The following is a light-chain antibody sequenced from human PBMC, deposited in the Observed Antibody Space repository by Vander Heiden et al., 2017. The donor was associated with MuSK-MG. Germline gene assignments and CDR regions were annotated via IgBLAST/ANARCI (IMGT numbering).Light chain of an antibody. CDR2: GTS. CDR3: QQDHSLPPT. Sequence: DTQLTQSPSSLSASVGDTVSITCRASQVIYNSLAWYQEKPGKAPKFLLYGTSRLQTGVPSRFSGSGSGTHYILTISSLQPEDFATYYCQQDHSLPPTFGQGTKVEMK. V-gene: IGKV1-NL1*01. J-gene: IGKJ1*01. CDR1: QVIYNS.